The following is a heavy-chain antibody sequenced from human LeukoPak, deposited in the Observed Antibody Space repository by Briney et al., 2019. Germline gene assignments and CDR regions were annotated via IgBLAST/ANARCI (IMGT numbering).Heavy chain of an antibody. Sequence: SETLSLTCAVYGGSFSGYYWSWIRQPPGKGLEWIGEINHSGSTNYNPSLKSRVTISVDTSKNQFSLKLSSVTAADTAVYYCARNGAYCSSTSCYWLAVAPDYWGQGTLVTVSS. D-gene: IGHD2-2*01. CDR2: INHSGST. CDR3: ARNGAYCSSTSCYWLAVAPDY. J-gene: IGHJ4*02. CDR1: GGSFSGYY. V-gene: IGHV4-34*01.